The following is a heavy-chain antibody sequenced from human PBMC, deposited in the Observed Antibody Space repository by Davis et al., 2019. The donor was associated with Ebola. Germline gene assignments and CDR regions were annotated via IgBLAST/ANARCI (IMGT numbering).Heavy chain of an antibody. J-gene: IGHJ4*02. CDR2: IIPVFGTT. Sequence: KISCKGSGYSFTSYWIGWVRQAPGQGLEWVGGIIPVFGTTNYAQKFQGRVTITADESMTTASMELSDLRSEDTAIYFCARDTLVATRGNFDDWGQGTLVTVSS. CDR3: ARDTLVATRGNFDD. CDR1: GYSFTSYW. V-gene: IGHV1-69*01. D-gene: IGHD5-12*01.